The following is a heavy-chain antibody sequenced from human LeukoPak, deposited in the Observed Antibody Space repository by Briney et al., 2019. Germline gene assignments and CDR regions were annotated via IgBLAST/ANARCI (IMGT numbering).Heavy chain of an antibody. V-gene: IGHV1-18*01. CDR3: ARDRSGYYDFWSGYSTYDFDY. J-gene: IGHJ4*02. Sequence: ASVKVSCKASGYTFTSYGISWVRQAPGQGLEWMGWISAYNGNTNYAQKLQGRATMTTDTSTSTAYMELRSLRSDDTAVYYCARDRSGYYDFWSGYSTYDFDYWGQGTLVTVSS. D-gene: IGHD3-3*01. CDR1: GYTFTSYG. CDR2: ISAYNGNT.